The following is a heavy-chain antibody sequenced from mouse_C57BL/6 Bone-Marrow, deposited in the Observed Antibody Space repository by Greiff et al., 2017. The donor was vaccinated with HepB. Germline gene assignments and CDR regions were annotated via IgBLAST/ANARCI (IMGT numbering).Heavy chain of an antibody. D-gene: IGHD1-1*01. J-gene: IGHJ4*01. CDR2: ISSGSSTI. V-gene: IGHV5-17*01. Sequence: EVQLMESGGGLVKPGGSLKLSCAASGFTFSDYGMHWVRQAPEKGLEWVAYISSGSSTIYYADTVKGRFTISRDNAKNTLFLQMTSLRSEDTAMYYCAREENYYYGSRGYYAMDYWGQGTSVTVSS. CDR3: AREENYYYGSRGYYAMDY. CDR1: GFTFSDYG.